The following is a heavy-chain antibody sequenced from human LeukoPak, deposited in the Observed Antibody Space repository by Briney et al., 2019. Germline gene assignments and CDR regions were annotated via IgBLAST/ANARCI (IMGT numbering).Heavy chain of an antibody. Sequence: SETLSLTCAVYGGSFSGYYWSWIRQPPGKRLEWIGEINHSGSTNSNPSLKSRVIISVDTSKNQFSLKLTSVTAADTAVYYCARDSSGYYPGRDYFDYWGRGTLVTVSS. J-gene: IGHJ4*02. CDR1: GGSFSGYY. CDR2: INHSGST. CDR3: ARDSSGYYPGRDYFDY. D-gene: IGHD3-22*01. V-gene: IGHV4-34*01.